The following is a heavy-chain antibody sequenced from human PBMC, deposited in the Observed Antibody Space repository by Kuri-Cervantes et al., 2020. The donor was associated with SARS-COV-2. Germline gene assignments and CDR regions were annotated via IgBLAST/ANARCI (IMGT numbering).Heavy chain of an antibody. CDR1: RGTLSSYV. CDR3: AREYSSSWYARPDYYYGMDV. V-gene: IGHV1-69*04. J-gene: IGHJ6*02. D-gene: IGHD6-13*01. CDR2: IIPILGIA. Sequence: SVKVSCKASRGTLSSYVVSWVRQAPGQGLEWMGRIIPILGIANYAQKFQGRVTITADKSTSTAYMELSSLRSEDTAVYYCAREYSSSWYARPDYYYGMDVWGQGTTVTVSS.